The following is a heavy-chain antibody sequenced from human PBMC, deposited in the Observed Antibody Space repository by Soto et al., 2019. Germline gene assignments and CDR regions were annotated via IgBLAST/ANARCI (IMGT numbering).Heavy chain of an antibody. J-gene: IGHJ4*02. V-gene: IGHV3-23*01. CDR1: GFTFSSYA. D-gene: IGHD7-27*01. CDR2: ISGSGGST. CDR3: AKGTGPLPRGTGAPLDY. Sequence: GGSLRLSCAASGFTFSSYAMSWVRQAPGKGLEWVSAISGSGGSTYYADSVKGRFTISRDNSKNTLYLQMNSLRAEDTAVYYCAKGTGPLPRGTGAPLDYWGQGTLVTVSS.